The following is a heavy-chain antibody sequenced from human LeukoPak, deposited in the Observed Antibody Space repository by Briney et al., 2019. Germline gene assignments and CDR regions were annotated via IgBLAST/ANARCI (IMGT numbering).Heavy chain of an antibody. CDR2: ISAYNGNT. D-gene: IGHD4-11*01. CDR3: ARVPARPKMSHYKSHRVTTGYYFDY. V-gene: IGHV1-18*01. Sequence: GASVKVSCKASGYTFTSYGISWVRQAPGQGLEWMGWISAYNGNTNYAQKLQGRVTMTTDTSTSTAYMELRSLRSDDTAVYYCARVPARPKMSHYKSHRVTTGYYFDYWVQGTLVTVSS. J-gene: IGHJ4*02. CDR1: GYTFTSYG.